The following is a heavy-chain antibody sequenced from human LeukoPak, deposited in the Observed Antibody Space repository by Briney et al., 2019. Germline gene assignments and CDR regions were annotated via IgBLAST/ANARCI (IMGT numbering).Heavy chain of an antibody. V-gene: IGHV4-31*03. J-gene: IGHJ6*02. CDR3: ARDRSSSWYAPYSYGMDV. Sequence: SSETLSLTCTVSGGSISSGGYYWSWIRQHPGKGLEWIGYIYYSGSTYYNPSLKSRVTISVDTSKNQFSLKLSSVTAADTAVYYCARDRSSSWYAPYSYGMDVWGQGTTVTVSS. D-gene: IGHD6-13*01. CDR1: GGSISSGGYY. CDR2: IYYSGST.